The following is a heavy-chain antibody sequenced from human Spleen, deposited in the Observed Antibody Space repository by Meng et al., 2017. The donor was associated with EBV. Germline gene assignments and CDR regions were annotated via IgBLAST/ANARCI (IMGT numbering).Heavy chain of an antibody. J-gene: IGHJ4*02. D-gene: IGHD4-17*01. Sequence: QITLKESGPTLVKPTQTLSMTCTFSGFSLSTSGVGVGWIRQPPGKALEWLALIYWDDDKRYSPSLKSRLTITKDTSKNQVVLTMTNMDPVDTATYYCALDYGDYYCDYWGQGTLVTVSS. CDR2: IYWDDDK. CDR1: GFSLSTSGVG. CDR3: ALDYGDYYCDY. V-gene: IGHV2-5*02.